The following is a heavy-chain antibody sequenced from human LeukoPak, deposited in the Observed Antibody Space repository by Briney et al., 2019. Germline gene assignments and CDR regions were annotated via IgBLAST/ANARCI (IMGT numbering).Heavy chain of an antibody. J-gene: IGHJ5*02. CDR3: AKGAYGDYRGDNWFDP. V-gene: IGHV3-23*01. CDR1: GFTFSNYA. Sequence: GGSLRLSCAASGFTFSNYAITWVRQAPGKGLEWVSAISGSGGSTYYADSVKGRFTISRDNPKNTLFLQMNSLRAEDTAVYYCAKGAYGDYRGDNWFDPWGQGTLVTVSS. CDR2: ISGSGGST. D-gene: IGHD4-17*01.